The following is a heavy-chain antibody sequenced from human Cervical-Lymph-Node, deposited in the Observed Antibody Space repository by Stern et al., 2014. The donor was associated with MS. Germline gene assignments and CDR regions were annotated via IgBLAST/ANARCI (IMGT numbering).Heavy chain of an antibody. D-gene: IGHD6-19*01. CDR2: INPSGGST. Sequence: QMQLVQYGAEVKKPGASVKVSCKASGYSFTSYDMHWVRQTPGQGLEWMGIINPSGGSTSYAQKFQGRVTMTRDTSTSTVYMELSSLRSEDTAVYYCAREVAGHRLGMMDVWGQGTTVTVSS. CDR1: GYSFTSYD. V-gene: IGHV1-46*01. CDR3: AREVAGHRLGMMDV. J-gene: IGHJ6*02.